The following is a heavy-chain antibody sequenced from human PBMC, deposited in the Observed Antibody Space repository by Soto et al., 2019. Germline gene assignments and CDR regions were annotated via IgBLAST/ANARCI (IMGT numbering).Heavy chain of an antibody. CDR2: ISYDGSNK. Sequence: GGSLRLSCAASGFTFSSYAMHWVRQAPGKGLEWVAVISYDGSNKYYADSVKGRFTISRDNSKNTLYLRMNSLRAEDTAVYYCARVEGGNAFDIWGQGTMVTVSS. CDR1: GFTFSSYA. J-gene: IGHJ3*02. V-gene: IGHV3-30-3*01. D-gene: IGHD1-1*01. CDR3: ARVEGGNAFDI.